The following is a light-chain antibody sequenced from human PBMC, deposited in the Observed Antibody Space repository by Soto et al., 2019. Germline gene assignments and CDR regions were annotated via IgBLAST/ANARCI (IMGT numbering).Light chain of an antibody. CDR2: KAS. CDR1: QSISSW. Sequence: DIQMTQSPSTLSASVGDRVTITCRASQSISSWLAWYQQKPGKAPKLLIYKASNLESGVPSRFSASGSGTAFTLTISSLQPDDFATYYCQQYGSPGTFGQGTKVEIK. V-gene: IGKV1-5*03. CDR3: QQYGSPGT. J-gene: IGKJ1*01.